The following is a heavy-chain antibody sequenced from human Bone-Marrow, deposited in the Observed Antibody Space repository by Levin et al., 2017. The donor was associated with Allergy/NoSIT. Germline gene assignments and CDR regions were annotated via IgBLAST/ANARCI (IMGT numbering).Heavy chain of an antibody. D-gene: IGHD6-19*01. CDR2: ISWNSGSI. CDR3: AKDAATSKVAGPYYYYDGMDV. CDR1: GFTFDDYA. J-gene: IGHJ6*02. Sequence: PGGSLRLSCAASGFTFDDYAMHWVRQAPGKGLEWVSGISWNSGSIGYADSVKGRFTISRDNAKNSLYLQMNSLRAEDTALYYCAKDAATSKVAGPYYYYDGMDVWGQGTTVTVSS. V-gene: IGHV3-9*01.